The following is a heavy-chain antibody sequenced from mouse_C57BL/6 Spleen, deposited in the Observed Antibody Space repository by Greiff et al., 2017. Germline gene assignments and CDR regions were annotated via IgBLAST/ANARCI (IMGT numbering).Heavy chain of an antibody. CDR3: ARSDYDYDGSWFAY. J-gene: IGHJ3*01. D-gene: IGHD2-4*01. CDR2: IRNKANGYTT. V-gene: IGHV7-3*01. Sequence: EVKLQESGGGLVQPGGSLSLSCAASGFTFTDYYMSWVRQPPGKALEWLGFIRNKANGYTTEYSASVKGRFTISRDNSQSILYLQMNALRAEDSATDYCARSDYDYDGSWFAYWGQGTLVTVSA. CDR1: GFTFTDYY.